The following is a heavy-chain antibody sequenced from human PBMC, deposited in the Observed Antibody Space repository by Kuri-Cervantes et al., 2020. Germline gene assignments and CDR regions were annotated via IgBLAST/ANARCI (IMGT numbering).Heavy chain of an antibody. V-gene: IGHV3-48*01. D-gene: IGHD3-9*01. CDR2: ISSSSTI. CDR1: GFTFSSYS. CDR3: ARTGNLDY. Sequence: GGSLRLSCAASGFTFSSYSMNWVRQAPGKGLEWVSYISSSSTIYYADSVKGRFTISRDNAKNSLYLQMNSLRAEDTAVYYCARTGNLDYWGQGTLVTVSS. J-gene: IGHJ4*02.